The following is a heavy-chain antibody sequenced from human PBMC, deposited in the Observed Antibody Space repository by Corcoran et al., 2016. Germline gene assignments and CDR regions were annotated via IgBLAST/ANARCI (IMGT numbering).Heavy chain of an antibody. CDR1: GFTFSSYG. V-gene: IGHV3-30*18. CDR3: AKEGQGGWFDP. J-gene: IGHJ5*02. D-gene: IGHD2-15*01. CDR2: ISYDGSNK. Sequence: QVQLVESGGGVVQPGRSLRLSCAASGFTFSSYGMHWVRQAPGKGLEWVAVISYDGSNKYYADSVKGRFTISRENSKNTLYLQMNSPRAEDTAVYYCAKEGQGGWFDPWGQGTLVTVSS.